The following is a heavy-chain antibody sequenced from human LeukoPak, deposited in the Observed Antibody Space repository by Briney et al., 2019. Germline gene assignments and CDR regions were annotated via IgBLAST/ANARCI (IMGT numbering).Heavy chain of an antibody. CDR1: GGSFSGYY. V-gene: IGHV4-34*01. CDR2: INHSGST. J-gene: IGHJ6*03. CDR3: ARIGSMVRGVIYYYYYYMDV. D-gene: IGHD3-10*01. Sequence: PSETLSLTCAVYGGSFSGYYWSWLRQPPRKGLEWIGEINHSGSTNYNPSLKSRVTISVDTSKNQFSLKLSSVTAADTAVYYCARIGSMVRGVIYYYYYYMDVWGKGTTVTISS.